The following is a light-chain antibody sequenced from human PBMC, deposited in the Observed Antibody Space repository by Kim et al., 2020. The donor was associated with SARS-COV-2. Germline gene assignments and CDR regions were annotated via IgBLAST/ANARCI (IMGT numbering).Light chain of an antibody. CDR1: SIESKR. CDR3: QVWDSSSDHRVV. CDR2: YDS. Sequence: PGKTARVSCGGNSIESKRVHWYQQKSGQAPVLVIYYDSDRPSGIPERFSGSNSGNTATLTISRVEAGDEADYYCQVWDSSSDHRVVFGGGTQLTVL. V-gene: IGLV3-21*04. J-gene: IGLJ2*01.